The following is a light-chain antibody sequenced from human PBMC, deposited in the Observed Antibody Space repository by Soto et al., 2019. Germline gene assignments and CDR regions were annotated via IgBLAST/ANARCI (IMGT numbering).Light chain of an antibody. CDR3: SSWDDSLNGEV. CDR2: SNN. J-gene: IGLJ1*01. CDR1: SSNIGSNT. V-gene: IGLV1-44*01. Sequence: QSVLTQPPSASGTPGQRVTISCSGSSSNIGSNTVNWYQQLPGTAPKLLIYSNNQRPSGVPDRFSGSKSGTSASLAISGLQSEDEADYYCSSWDDSLNGEVFGTGTKHTVL.